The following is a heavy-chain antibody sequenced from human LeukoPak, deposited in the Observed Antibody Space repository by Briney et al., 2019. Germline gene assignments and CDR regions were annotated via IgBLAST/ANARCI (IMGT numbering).Heavy chain of an antibody. J-gene: IGHJ4*02. CDR3: ARGSRRLADFHY. D-gene: IGHD1-26*01. Sequence: PSETLSLTCTVSGDSISSSDYYWGWIRQPPGKGLGWIGTISYSGGTYYNPSLQSRVTISVDASKNQFSLELSSVTAADAAVYYCARGSRRLADFHYWGQGTLVTVSS. CDR2: ISYSGGT. V-gene: IGHV4-39*01. CDR1: GDSISSSDYY.